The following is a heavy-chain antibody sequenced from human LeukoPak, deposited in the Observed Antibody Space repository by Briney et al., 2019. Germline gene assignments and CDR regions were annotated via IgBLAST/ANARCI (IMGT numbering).Heavy chain of an antibody. V-gene: IGHV4-34*01. CDR3: ARGLGSGSYPGY. CDR1: GGSFSGYY. CDR2: INHSGST. Sequence: PSETLSLTCAVYGGSFSGYYWSWIRQPPGKGLEWIGEINHSGSTNYNPSLKSRVTISVDTSKNQFSLKLSSVTAADTAVYYCARGLGSGSYPGYWGQGTLVTVSS. J-gene: IGHJ4*02. D-gene: IGHD3-3*01.